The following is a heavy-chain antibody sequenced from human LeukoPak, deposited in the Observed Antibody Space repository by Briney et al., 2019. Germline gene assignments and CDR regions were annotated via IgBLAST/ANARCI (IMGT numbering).Heavy chain of an antibody. D-gene: IGHD1-1*01. J-gene: IGHJ5*02. Sequence: GGSLRLSCATSGFTFSSYNMNWVRQAPGKGLEWVSFISSNGKTIHYADSVKGRFTISRDNAKNSLYLQMNSLRDEDTAVYYCTTVSGFRFDPWGQGTLVTVSS. CDR1: GFTFSSYN. V-gene: IGHV3-48*02. CDR3: TTVSGFRFDP. CDR2: ISSNGKTI.